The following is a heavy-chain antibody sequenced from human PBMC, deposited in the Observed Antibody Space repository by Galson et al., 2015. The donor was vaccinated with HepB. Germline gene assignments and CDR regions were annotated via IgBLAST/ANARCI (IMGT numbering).Heavy chain of an antibody. J-gene: IGHJ4*02. Sequence: SLRLSCAASGFTFSNYRMAWVRQAPGKGLEWVANIKQDGSQKYYVDSVKGRFTISRDNAKNSLYLQMNSLRAEDTAVYYCARPFTMVQGVITFFDYWGQGTLVTVSS. D-gene: IGHD3-10*01. CDR1: GFTFSNYR. CDR3: ARPFTMVQGVITFFDY. V-gene: IGHV3-7*01. CDR2: IKQDGSQK.